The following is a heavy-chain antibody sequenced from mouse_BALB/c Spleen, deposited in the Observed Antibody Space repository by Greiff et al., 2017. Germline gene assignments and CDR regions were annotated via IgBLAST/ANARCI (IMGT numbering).Heavy chain of an antibody. CDR3: ARHYRYDNYFDY. J-gene: IGHJ2*01. D-gene: IGHD2-14*01. V-gene: IGHV1S29*02. CDR1: GYTFTDYN. Sequence: EVQLQQSGPELVKPGASVKISCKASGYTFTDYNMHWVKQSHGKSLEWIGYIYPYNGGTGYNQKFKSKATLTVDNSSSTAYMELRSLTSEDSAVYYCARHYRYDNYFDYWGQGTTLTVSS. CDR2: IYPYNGGT.